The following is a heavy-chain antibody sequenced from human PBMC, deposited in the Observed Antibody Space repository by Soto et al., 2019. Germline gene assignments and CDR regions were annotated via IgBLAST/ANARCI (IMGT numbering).Heavy chain of an antibody. Sequence: EVQLVESGGGLIQPGGSLRLSCAASGFTVSSNYMSWVRQAPGKGLEWVSVIYSGGSTYYADSVKGRFSISRDNSKNTLYLQMNSLRAEDTAVYYCAREVYSIFGVVMVWDGMDVWGQGTTVIVSS. J-gene: IGHJ6*02. CDR1: GFTVSSNY. CDR2: IYSGGST. V-gene: IGHV3-53*01. CDR3: AREVYSIFGVVMVWDGMDV. D-gene: IGHD3-3*01.